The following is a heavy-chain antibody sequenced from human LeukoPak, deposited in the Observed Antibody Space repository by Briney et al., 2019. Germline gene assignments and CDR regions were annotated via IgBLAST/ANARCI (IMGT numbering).Heavy chain of an antibody. Sequence: PGGSQRLSCAASGFTFSSYWMSWVRQAPGKGLEWVANIKEDGSRKYYVDSVKGRFTISRDNAKNSLYLQMNSLRAEDMALYYCAKDISPGIYDSSGLFDYWGQGTLVTVSS. CDR1: GFTFSSYW. CDR3: AKDISPGIYDSSGLFDY. V-gene: IGHV3-7*03. J-gene: IGHJ4*02. CDR2: IKEDGSRK. D-gene: IGHD3-22*01.